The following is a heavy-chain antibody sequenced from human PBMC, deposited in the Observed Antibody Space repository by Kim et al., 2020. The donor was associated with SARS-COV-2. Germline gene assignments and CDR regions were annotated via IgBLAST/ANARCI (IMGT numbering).Heavy chain of an antibody. CDR2: INAGNGNT. V-gene: IGHV1-3*01. Sequence: ASVKVSCKASGYTFTSYAMHWVRQAPGQRLEWMGWINAGNGNTKYSQKFQGRVTITRDTSASTAYMELSSLRSEDTAVYYCARGPEPASYYYYYGMDVWGQGTTVTVSS. J-gene: IGHJ6*02. CDR3: ARGPEPASYYYYYGMDV. CDR1: GYTFTSYA.